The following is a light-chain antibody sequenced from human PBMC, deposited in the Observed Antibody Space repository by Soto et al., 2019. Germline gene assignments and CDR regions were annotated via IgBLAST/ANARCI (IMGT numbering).Light chain of an antibody. V-gene: IGKV3-15*01. J-gene: IGKJ2*01. CDR1: QSVSNN. CDR2: GAS. Sequence: EIVMTQSPATLSVSPGERATLSCRASQSVSNNLAWYQQKPGQAPRLLIYGASTRATGIPARFSGSGSGTEFTLTISSLQSEDFAVYYCQQYNNPYTFGQGTKLEIK. CDR3: QQYNNPYT.